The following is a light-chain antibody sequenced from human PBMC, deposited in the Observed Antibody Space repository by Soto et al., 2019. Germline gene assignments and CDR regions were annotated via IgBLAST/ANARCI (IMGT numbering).Light chain of an antibody. Sequence: EIVLTQSPATLSLSPGERATLSCRASQSVSSYLAWYQQKPGQAPRLLIYDASNRATGIPARFSGSGSGTDFSLTISRLEPEDFAVYDGQHRSNSSYTFRQGPKLESK. CDR2: DAS. CDR1: QSVSSY. CDR3: QHRSNSSYT. J-gene: IGKJ2*01. V-gene: IGKV3-11*01.